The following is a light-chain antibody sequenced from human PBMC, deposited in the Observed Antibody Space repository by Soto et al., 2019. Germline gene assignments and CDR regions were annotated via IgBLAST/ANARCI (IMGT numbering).Light chain of an antibody. CDR1: ISNIGACYG. CDR2: DNT. Sequence: QSVLTQPPSVSGAPGQRVTISCTGSISNIGACYGVHWYQQLPGTAPKLLIYDNTNRPSGVPDRFSGSKSGSSASLAITGLQAEDETDYYCQSYDSGMSAVVFGGGTKVTVL. J-gene: IGLJ2*01. CDR3: QSYDSGMSAVV. V-gene: IGLV1-40*01.